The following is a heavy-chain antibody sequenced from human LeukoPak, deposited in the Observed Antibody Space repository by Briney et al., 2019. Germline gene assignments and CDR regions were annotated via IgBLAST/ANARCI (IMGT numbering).Heavy chain of an antibody. V-gene: IGHV1-18*04. Sequence: GGSVKVSCKASGYTFTSYGISWVRQAPGQGLEWMGWISAYNGNTNYAQKLQGRVTMTTDTSTSTAYMELRSLRSDDTAVYYCARESSSWYYYYYGMDVWGKGTTATVSS. D-gene: IGHD6-13*01. CDR3: ARESSSWYYYYYGMDV. CDR2: ISAYNGNT. J-gene: IGHJ6*04. CDR1: GYTFTSYG.